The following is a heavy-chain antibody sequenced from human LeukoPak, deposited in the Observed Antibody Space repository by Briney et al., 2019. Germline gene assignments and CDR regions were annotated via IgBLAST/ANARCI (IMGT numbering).Heavy chain of an antibody. D-gene: IGHD6-13*01. CDR2: IYYSGTT. CDR1: GGSMYSYY. V-gene: IGHV4-59*01. J-gene: IGHJ1*01. Sequence: SETLSLTCTVSGGSMYSYYWSWVRQPPGKGLEWIGYIYYSGTTRYNPSLKSRVTISVDTSKNQFSLKLSSVTAADTAVYYCARSGGLYTSTWYFHHWGQGTLVTVSS. CDR3: ARSGGLYTSTWYFHH.